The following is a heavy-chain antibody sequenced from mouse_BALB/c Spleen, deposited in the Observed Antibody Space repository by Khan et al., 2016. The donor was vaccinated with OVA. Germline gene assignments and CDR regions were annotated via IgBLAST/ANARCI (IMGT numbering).Heavy chain of an antibody. J-gene: IGHJ1*01. CDR3: ARSGGNFHWYFDV. Sequence: DVHLVESGGGLVQPGGSRKLSCAASGFTFSNFGMHWVRQAPKKGLEWVAYISSGSSTIYYVDPVKGRFTISRDNPKNTLFLQMTSLRSEDTAIYYCARSGGNFHWYFDVWGAGTSVTVSS. CDR2: ISSGSSTI. D-gene: IGHD2-1*01. V-gene: IGHV5-17*02. CDR1: GFTFSNFG.